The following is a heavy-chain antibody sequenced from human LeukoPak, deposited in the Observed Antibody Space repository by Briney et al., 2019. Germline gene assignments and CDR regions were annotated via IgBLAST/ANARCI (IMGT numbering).Heavy chain of an antibody. D-gene: IGHD4-11*01. CDR2: INNVGSHI. J-gene: IGHJ4*02. Sequence: GGSLRLSCGASGFTFSSSAMNWVRQAPGKGLEWVSSINNVGSHIYYAGSVRGRFTISRDNAKNSLYLQMSSLRAEDTAVYYCTRDPTQYLRYGYFDYWGQGTLVTVSS. V-gene: IGHV3-21*01. CDR3: TRDPTQYLRYGYFDY. CDR1: GFTFSSSA.